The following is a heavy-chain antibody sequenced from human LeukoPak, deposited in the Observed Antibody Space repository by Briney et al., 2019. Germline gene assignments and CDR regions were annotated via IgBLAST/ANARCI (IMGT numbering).Heavy chain of an antibody. CDR1: GYTFTSYG. V-gene: IGHV1-18*01. Sequence: ATVKVSCKASGYTFTSYGISWVRHAPGQGLEWMGWISSYNGNTNYAQKLQGRVTMTTDTSTSTAYMELRSLRSDDTAVYYCVRVYYDFWSGYEYDAFDIWGQGTMVTVSS. J-gene: IGHJ3*02. CDR3: VRVYYDFWSGYEYDAFDI. D-gene: IGHD3-3*01. CDR2: ISSYNGNT.